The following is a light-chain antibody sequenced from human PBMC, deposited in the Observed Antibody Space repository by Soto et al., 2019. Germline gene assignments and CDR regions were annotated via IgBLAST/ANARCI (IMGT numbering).Light chain of an antibody. V-gene: IGKV1-5*01. Sequence: DIQMTPTPSTLSASVGDRVPITCRASQSISSWLAWYQQKPGKPPKLLIYDASSLESGVPSRFSGSGSGTEFTLTISSLQPHDFATYYCQQYNSYSPWRFGQGTKVDIK. CDR3: QQYNSYSPWR. CDR1: QSISSW. J-gene: IGKJ1*01. CDR2: DAS.